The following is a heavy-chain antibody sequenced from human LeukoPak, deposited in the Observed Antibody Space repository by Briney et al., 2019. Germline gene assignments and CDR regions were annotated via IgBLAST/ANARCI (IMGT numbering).Heavy chain of an antibody. CDR2: ISSSSSTM. J-gene: IGHJ4*02. V-gene: IGHV3-48*02. CDR1: GFTFSSYS. CDR3: ARAILPDGSGSCYFDY. D-gene: IGHD3-10*01. Sequence: GGSLRLSCAASGFTFSSYSMNWVRQAPGKGLEWVSYISSSSSTMYYADSVKGRFTISRDNAKNSLYLQMDSLRDEDTAVYYCARAILPDGSGSCYFDYWGQGTLVTVSS.